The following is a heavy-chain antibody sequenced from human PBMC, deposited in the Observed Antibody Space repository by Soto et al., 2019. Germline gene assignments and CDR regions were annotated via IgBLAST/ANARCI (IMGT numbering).Heavy chain of an antibody. V-gene: IGHV4-61*01. J-gene: IGHJ3*02. CDR3: VRQYSADCSGGTCYHAFDI. Sequence: SETLSLTCTVSGDSVSSGSSYWGWIRQPPGKGLEWIGYIYYNGYTNYNPSLKGRVTISLDTSKNQFSLKLSSGTAADTAVFYCVRQYSADCSGGTCYHAFDIWGQGTMVTVSS. CDR1: GDSVSSGSSY. CDR2: IYYNGYT. D-gene: IGHD2-15*01.